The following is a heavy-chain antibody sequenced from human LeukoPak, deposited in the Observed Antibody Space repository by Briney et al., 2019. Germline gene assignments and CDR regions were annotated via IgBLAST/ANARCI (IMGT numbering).Heavy chain of an antibody. Sequence: GGSLRLSCAASGFTFSTYAMHWVRQAPGKGLEWVAVISHDGSSKYYADSVKGRFTISRDNSENTLYLQMNGLRAEDTAVYYCSRSAYYDGSGNYYDYWGQGTLVTVSS. D-gene: IGHD3-22*01. CDR1: GFTFSTYA. CDR2: ISHDGSSK. V-gene: IGHV3-30*04. CDR3: SRSAYYDGSGNYYDY. J-gene: IGHJ4*02.